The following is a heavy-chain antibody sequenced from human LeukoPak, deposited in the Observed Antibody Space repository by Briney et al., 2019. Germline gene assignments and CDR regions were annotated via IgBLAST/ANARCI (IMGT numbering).Heavy chain of an antibody. J-gene: IGHJ3*02. CDR3: ATATTGTTGRNAFDI. D-gene: IGHD1-1*01. V-gene: IGHV1-24*01. CDR1: GYTLTELS. CDR2: FDPEDGET. Sequence: GASVKVSCKVSGYTLTELSMHWVQQAPGKGLEWMGGFDPEDGETIYAQKFQGRVTMTEDTSTDTAYMELSSLRSEDTAVYYCATATTGTTGRNAFDIWGQGTMVTVSS.